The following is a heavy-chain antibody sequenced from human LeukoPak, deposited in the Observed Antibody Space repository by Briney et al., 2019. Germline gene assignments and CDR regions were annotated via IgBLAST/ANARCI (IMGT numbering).Heavy chain of an antibody. CDR2: IYPADSDT. CDR1: GYGFTSYW. V-gene: IGHV5-51*01. D-gene: IGHD6-6*01. Sequence: GESLKISCKGSGYGFTSYWIGWVRQMPGKGLEWMGIIYPADSDTRYNPSFEGQVTISVDRSSRTAYLQWTRLRASDTAVYWCARRAFTSSSFSYSYHVDVWGNGTAVTVSS. J-gene: IGHJ6*03. CDR3: ARRAFTSSSFSYSYHVDV.